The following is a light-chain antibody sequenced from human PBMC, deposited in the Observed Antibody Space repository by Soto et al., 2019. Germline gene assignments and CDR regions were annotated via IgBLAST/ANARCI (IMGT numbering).Light chain of an antibody. J-gene: IGLJ2*01. CDR1: SGNIASSS. CDR2: EDS. V-gene: IGLV6-57*04. CDR3: QSYDSSTPVV. Sequence: NFMLTQPPSVSESPGKTVTISCTRSSGNIASSSVQWYQQRPGSAPTTVIYEDSQRFSGVPDRFSGSIDTSSNSASLTISGLKTEDEADYYCQSYDSSTPVVFGGGTQLTVL.